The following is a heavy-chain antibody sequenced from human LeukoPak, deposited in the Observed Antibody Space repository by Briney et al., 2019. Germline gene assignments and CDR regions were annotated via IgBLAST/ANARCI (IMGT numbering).Heavy chain of an antibody. D-gene: IGHD6-6*01. CDR2: IRSKANSYAT. V-gene: IGHV3-73*01. Sequence: RTGGSLRLSCAAASGFTFSDSTMHWVRQASGKGLEWVGRIRSKANSYATAYAASVKGRFTISRGDSENTAFLQMNSLKTEDTAVYYCARHSMYSSSSEFDYWGQGTLVTVSS. CDR1: GFTFSDST. J-gene: IGHJ4*02. CDR3: ARHSMYSSSSEFDY.